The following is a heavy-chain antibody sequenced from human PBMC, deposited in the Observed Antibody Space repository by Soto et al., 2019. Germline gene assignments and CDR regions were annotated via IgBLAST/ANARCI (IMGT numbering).Heavy chain of an antibody. D-gene: IGHD6-13*01. CDR1: GFTFSSYA. J-gene: IGHJ6*03. CDR2: ISGSGGST. Sequence: GGSLRLSCAASGFTFSSYAISWVRQAPGKGLEWVSAISGSGGSTYYADSVKGRFPISRDNSKNTLYLQMNSLRAEDTAVYYCAKVLAAAGTGFASYYYYMDVWGKGTTVTVSS. CDR3: AKVLAAAGTGFASYYYYMDV. V-gene: IGHV3-23*01.